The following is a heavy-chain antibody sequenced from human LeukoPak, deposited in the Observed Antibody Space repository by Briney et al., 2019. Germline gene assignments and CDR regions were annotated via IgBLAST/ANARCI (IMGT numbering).Heavy chain of an antibody. D-gene: IGHD1-26*01. CDR3: RVGATESYFDY. Sequence: PGGSLRLSCAASGFTFDDYAMHWVRQAPGKGLEGVANINLDGSEKYYVDSVKGRFTISRDNAKNSLYLQMNSLRAEDTAVYYCRVGATESYFDYWGQGTLVTVSS. CDR2: INLDGSEK. CDR1: GFTFDDYA. V-gene: IGHV3-7*01. J-gene: IGHJ4*02.